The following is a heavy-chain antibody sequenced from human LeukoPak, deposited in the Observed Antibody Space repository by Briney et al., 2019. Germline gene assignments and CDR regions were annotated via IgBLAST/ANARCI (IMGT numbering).Heavy chain of an antibody. Sequence: GGSLRLSCAASGFIFSSYAMSWVRQAPGKGLEWVSAISSSGGSTYYADSVKGRFTISRDNTKNTLYLQMNSLRAEDTAVYYCAKGYCSGGSCYSGLFDYWGQGTLVTVSS. CDR2: ISSSGGST. CDR3: AKGYCSGGSCYSGLFDY. J-gene: IGHJ4*02. V-gene: IGHV3-23*01. CDR1: GFIFSSYA. D-gene: IGHD2-15*01.